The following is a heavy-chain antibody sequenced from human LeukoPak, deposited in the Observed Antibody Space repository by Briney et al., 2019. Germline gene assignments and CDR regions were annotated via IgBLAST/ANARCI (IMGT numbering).Heavy chain of an antibody. J-gene: IGHJ4*02. CDR1: GFTFDDYG. Sequence: GGSLRLSCAASGFTFDDYGMSWVRQAPGKRLEWVSGINWNGGSTGYADSVKGRFTISRDNAKNSLYLQMNSLRAEDTALYYCARVLTYYYDSSGYFFDYWGQGTLVTVSS. CDR2: INWNGGST. V-gene: IGHV3-20*04. CDR3: ARVLTYYYDSSGYFFDY. D-gene: IGHD3-22*01.